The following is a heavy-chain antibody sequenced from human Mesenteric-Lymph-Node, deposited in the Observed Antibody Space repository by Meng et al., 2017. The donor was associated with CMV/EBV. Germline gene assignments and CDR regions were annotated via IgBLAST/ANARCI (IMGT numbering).Heavy chain of an antibody. V-gene: IGHV3-23*01. CDR1: GFTFATNA. CDR3: AKEDMYGDYDS. D-gene: IGHD2-21*02. Sequence: ETLSLPCVASGFTFATNAMAWVRQAPGKELEGVSVISGGGSTYYAASVKGRFTISRDNSKNIIYLEMSSLRVDDTAVYYCAKEDMYGDYDSWGQGTLVTVSS. J-gene: IGHJ5*01. CDR2: ISGGGST.